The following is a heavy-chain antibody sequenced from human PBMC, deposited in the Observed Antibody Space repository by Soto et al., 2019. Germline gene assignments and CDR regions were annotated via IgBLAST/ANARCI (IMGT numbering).Heavy chain of an antibody. J-gene: IGHJ6*02. Sequence: SETLSLTCAVYGGSFSCYYWTGIRQPTGKGLEWIGEINHSGTINFNPSLKSRLTISLDTSKKHFSLKLSSVTDADTAAYYCARADRTLVTSYSLDVWGQGTTVTVSS. D-gene: IGHD2-21*02. CDR3: ARADRTLVTSYSLDV. CDR1: GGSFSCYY. CDR2: INHSGTI. V-gene: IGHV4-34*01.